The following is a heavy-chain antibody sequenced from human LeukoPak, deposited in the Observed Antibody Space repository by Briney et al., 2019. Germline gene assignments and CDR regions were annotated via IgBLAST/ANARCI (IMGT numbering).Heavy chain of an antibody. J-gene: IGHJ4*02. V-gene: IGHV3-49*04. Sequence: PGGSLRFSCTGSGFTFGDYAMTWVRQAPGKGLEWVGFIRSQIYGGTPEYAASVKVRFTISRDDAEGVAYLQMNSLKTEDTAVYYCTRDQTPYYWRQGTLVTVSS. CDR1: GFTFGDYA. CDR3: TRDQTPYY. CDR2: IRSQIYGGTP.